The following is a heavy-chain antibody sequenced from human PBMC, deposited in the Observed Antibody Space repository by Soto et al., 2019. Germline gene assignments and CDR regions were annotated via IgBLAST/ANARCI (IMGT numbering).Heavy chain of an antibody. D-gene: IGHD3-22*01. CDR1: GFTFSSYG. CDR2: ISYDGSNK. Sequence: GGSLRLSCAASGFTFSSYGMHWVRQAPGKGLEWVAVISYDGSNKYYADSVKGRFTISRDNSKNTLYLQMSSLRAEDTAVYYCASTNYYDSNPQGHAFDIWGQGTMVTVSS. V-gene: IGHV3-30*03. CDR3: ASTNYYDSNPQGHAFDI. J-gene: IGHJ3*02.